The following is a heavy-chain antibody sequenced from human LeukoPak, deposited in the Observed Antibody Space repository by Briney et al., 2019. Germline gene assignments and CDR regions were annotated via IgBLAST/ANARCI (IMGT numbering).Heavy chain of an antibody. J-gene: IGHJ5*02. V-gene: IGHV4-39*01. CDR3: ARLGSAWFDP. CDR1: GGSITSSSYS. CDR2: IFYSGGI. Sequence: PSETLSLTCTVSGGSITSSSYSWVWIRQPPGKGLEWIGSIFYSGGINYNPSLETRVAISVDMSNNQFSLRLSSVTAPDMAVYYCARLGSAWFDPWGPGTLVTVSS.